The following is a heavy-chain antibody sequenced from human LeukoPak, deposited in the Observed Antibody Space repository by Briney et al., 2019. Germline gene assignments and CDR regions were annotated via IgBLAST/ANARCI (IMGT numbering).Heavy chain of an antibody. V-gene: IGHV5-51*01. D-gene: IGHD5-24*01. CDR2: IYPGDSDS. CDR3: ARSCRDGYRDFDY. CDR1: GYSFTSYW. J-gene: IGHJ4*02. Sequence: GESLKISCKGSGYSFTSYWIGWARQMSGNGLEWMGIIYPGDSDSRYSPSFQGQVTISADKSISTAYLQWSSLKASDTAMYYCARSCRDGYRDFDYWGQGTLVTVSS.